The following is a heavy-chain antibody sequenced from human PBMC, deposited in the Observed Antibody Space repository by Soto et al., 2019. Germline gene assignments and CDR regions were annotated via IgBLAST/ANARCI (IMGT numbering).Heavy chain of an antibody. CDR3: ARAFPAYYDILTGSHNGMDV. D-gene: IGHD3-9*01. CDR1: GGSISSGGYY. CDR2: IYYSGST. J-gene: IGHJ6*02. Sequence: SETLSLTCTVSGGSISSGGYYWSWIRQHPGKGLEWIGYIYYSGSTYYNPSLKSRVTISVDTSKNQFSLKLSSVTAADTAVYYCARAFPAYYDILTGSHNGMDVWGQGTTVTVSS. V-gene: IGHV4-31*03.